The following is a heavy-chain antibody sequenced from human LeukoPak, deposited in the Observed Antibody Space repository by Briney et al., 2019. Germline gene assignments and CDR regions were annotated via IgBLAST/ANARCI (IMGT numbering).Heavy chain of an antibody. CDR3: ARDQGDNNWNYLGFNYYYYYYMDV. V-gene: IGHV3-30*19. J-gene: IGHJ6*03. CDR1: GFTFSSYG. CDR2: ISYDGNNK. D-gene: IGHD1-7*01. Sequence: PGGSLRLSCAASGFTFSSYGMHWVRQAPGKGLEWVAVISYDGNNKYYADSVKGRFTISRDNSKNTLYLQMNSLRAEDTAVYYCARDQGDNNWNYLGFNYYYYYYMDVWGKGTTVTVSS.